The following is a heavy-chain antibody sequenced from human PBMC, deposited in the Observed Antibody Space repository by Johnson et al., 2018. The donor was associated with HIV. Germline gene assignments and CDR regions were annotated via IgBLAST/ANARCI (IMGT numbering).Heavy chain of an antibody. D-gene: IGHD2-2*01. CDR2: IWYDGTNK. J-gene: IGHJ3*02. Sequence: VQLVESGGGVVRPGGSLRLSCAASGFTFSTYGMHWVRQAPGKGLAWVAIIWYDGTNKYYADSVKGRFTISRDNSKNTLYLQMNSLRAEATAVYYCVTLSSTSLEDAFDIWGQGTMVTVSS. V-gene: IGHV3-33*01. CDR3: VTLSSTSLEDAFDI. CDR1: GFTFSTYG.